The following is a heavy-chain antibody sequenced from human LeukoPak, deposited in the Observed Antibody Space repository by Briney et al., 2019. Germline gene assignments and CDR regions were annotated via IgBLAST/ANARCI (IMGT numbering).Heavy chain of an antibody. V-gene: IGHV3-30*18. CDR2: ISYDGSNK. Sequence: GRSLRLSCAASGFTFSSYGMHWVRQAPEKGLEWVAVISYDGSNKYYADSVKGRFTISRENYKNTVYLQMNSLRGGDTAVYYFAKDRNWGDYYYYGMDVWGQGTTVTVSS. CDR3: AKDRNWGDYYYYGMDV. J-gene: IGHJ6*02. D-gene: IGHD7-27*01. CDR1: GFTFSSYG.